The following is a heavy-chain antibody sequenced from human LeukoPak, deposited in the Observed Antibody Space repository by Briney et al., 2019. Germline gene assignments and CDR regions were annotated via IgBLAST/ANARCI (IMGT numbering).Heavy chain of an antibody. CDR1: GFTVSSDH. CDR3: ARGGYGDYGLWSY. V-gene: IGHV3-66*01. J-gene: IGHJ4*02. Sequence: GGSLRLSCAASGFTVSSDHMSWVRQAPGKGLEWVSVIYSGGSTYYADSVKGRFTISRDNSKNTLYLQMNSLRAEDTAVYYCARGGYGDYGLWSYWGQGTLVTVSS. D-gene: IGHD4-17*01. CDR2: IYSGGST.